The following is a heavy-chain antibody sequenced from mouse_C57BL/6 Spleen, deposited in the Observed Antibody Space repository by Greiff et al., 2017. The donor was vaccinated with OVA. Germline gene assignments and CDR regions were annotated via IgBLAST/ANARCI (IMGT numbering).Heavy chain of an antibody. CDR1: GYTFTDYE. D-gene: IGHD2-5*01. J-gene: IGHJ2*01. CDR2: IDPETGGT. V-gene: IGHV1-15*01. Sequence: VKLQESGAELVRPGASVTLSCKASGYTFTDYEMHWVKQTPVHGLEWIGAIDPETGGTAYNQKFKGKAILTADKSSSTAYMELRSLTSEDSAVYYCTRETSNYPYYFDYWGQGTTLTVSS. CDR3: TRETSNYPYYFDY.